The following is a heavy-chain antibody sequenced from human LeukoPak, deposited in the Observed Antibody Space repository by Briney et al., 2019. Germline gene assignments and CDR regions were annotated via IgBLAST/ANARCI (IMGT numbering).Heavy chain of an antibody. CDR1: GFPFSSFY. V-gene: IGHV3-21*01. CDR3: ARDRGSGWHTFGS. CDR2: ISSSSSYI. Sequence: PGGSLRLSCAASGFPFSSFYMSWVRQAPGKGLEWVSSISSSSSYIFYADSVRGRVTISRDNAKNSLYLQMNSLRVEDTAVYYCARDRGSGWHTFGSWGQGILVTVSS. J-gene: IGHJ4*02. D-gene: IGHD6-19*01.